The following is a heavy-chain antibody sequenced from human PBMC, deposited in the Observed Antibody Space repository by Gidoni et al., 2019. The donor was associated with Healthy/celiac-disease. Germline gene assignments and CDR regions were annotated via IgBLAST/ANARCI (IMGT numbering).Heavy chain of an antibody. J-gene: IGHJ4*02. CDR3: ASTSIVGATFDY. D-gene: IGHD1-26*01. CDR1: GCSISSYS. Sequence: QVQLQESGPGLVKPSETLSLTGTVSGCSISSYSWSWIRQPPGKGLEWIGYIYYSGSTNYNPSLKSRVTISVDTSKNQFSLKLSSVTAADTAVYYCASTSIVGATFDYWGQGTLVTVSS. CDR2: IYYSGST. V-gene: IGHV4-59*01.